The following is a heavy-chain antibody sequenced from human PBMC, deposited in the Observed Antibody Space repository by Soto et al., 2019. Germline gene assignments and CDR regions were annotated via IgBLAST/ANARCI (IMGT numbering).Heavy chain of an antibody. CDR1: GGSISSGDYY. V-gene: IGHV4-30-4*01. Sequence: SETLSLTCTVSGGSISSGDYYWSWIRQPPGKGLEWIGYIYYSGSTYYNPSLKSRVTISVDTSKNQFSLKLSSVTAADTAVYYCARLFRGITIFGVVISKFDYWGQGTLVTVSS. J-gene: IGHJ4*02. CDR3: ARLFRGITIFGVVISKFDY. CDR2: IYYSGST. D-gene: IGHD3-3*01.